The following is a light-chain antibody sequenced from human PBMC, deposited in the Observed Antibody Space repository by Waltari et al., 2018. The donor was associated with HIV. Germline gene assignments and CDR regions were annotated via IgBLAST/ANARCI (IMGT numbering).Light chain of an antibody. CDR1: GPNIGSNT. CDR2: SNK. J-gene: IGLJ2*01. Sequence: QSVLTQPPSASGTPGQRVAIFCSGGGPNIGSNTITWYQQLSGTAPKLLINSNKQRPSGVPDRCAGSKSGTSGSRAISGLQSEDEADYYCAAWDDNRNAVVFGAGTKLTVL. CDR3: AAWDDNRNAVV. V-gene: IGLV1-44*01.